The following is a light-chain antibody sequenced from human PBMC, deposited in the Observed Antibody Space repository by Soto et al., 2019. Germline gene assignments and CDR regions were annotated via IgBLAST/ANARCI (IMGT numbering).Light chain of an antibody. CDR1: QSISSN. J-gene: IGKJ5*01. CDR2: GAS. V-gene: IGKV3-15*01. Sequence: EIVMTQSPATLSVSPGERATLSCRASQSISSNVCWYQQRPGQAPRLLIYGASTRATGIPARFSVSGSGTEFTLTISSLYTEDSAVYYCQQYSTWRQITFGQGTRLEIK. CDR3: QQYSTWRQIT.